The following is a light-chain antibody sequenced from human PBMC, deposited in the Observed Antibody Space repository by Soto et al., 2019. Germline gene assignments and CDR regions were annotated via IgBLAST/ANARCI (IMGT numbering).Light chain of an antibody. J-gene: IGKJ1*01. CDR3: QHYNNWPPCT. Sequence: IVMTQSPATLSGSPGERATLSCRASQSISNNLAWYQQKPGQAPRLLIYRASTLATGIPVRFSGSESGTDFTLTISSMQSEDFAVYYGQHYNNWPPCTFAQGTKVEIK. V-gene: IGKV3-15*01. CDR2: RAS. CDR1: QSISNN.